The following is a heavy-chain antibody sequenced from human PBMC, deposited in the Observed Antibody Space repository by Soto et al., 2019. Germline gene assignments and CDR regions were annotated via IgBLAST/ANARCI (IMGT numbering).Heavy chain of an antibody. CDR1: GGAISRGGYY. Sequence: QVQLQESVPGLVKPSQTLSLTCTVSGGAISRGGYYWSWIRQHPGKVLEWIGSIYYSGSTYYTPSLKSRVTISVDTSKNQFSLKLRSVTAADTAVYYCARGVLHWGQGTLVTVSS. CDR3: ARGVLH. CDR2: IYYSGST. V-gene: IGHV4-31*03. J-gene: IGHJ4*02. D-gene: IGHD3-16*01.